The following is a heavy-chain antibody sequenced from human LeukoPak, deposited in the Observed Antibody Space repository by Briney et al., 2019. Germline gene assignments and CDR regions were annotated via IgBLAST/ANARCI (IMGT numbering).Heavy chain of an antibody. J-gene: IGHJ4*02. Sequence: SETLSLTCTVSGGSISSYYWSWIRQPPGKGLEWIGQIRHSGSTSYNPSLMSRVTISGDTSKNQFSLNLSSVTAADTAVYYCARHGGYYFDYWGQGTLVTVSS. D-gene: IGHD3-16*01. CDR3: ARHGGYYFDY. CDR1: GGSISSYY. CDR2: IRHSGST. V-gene: IGHV4-34*01.